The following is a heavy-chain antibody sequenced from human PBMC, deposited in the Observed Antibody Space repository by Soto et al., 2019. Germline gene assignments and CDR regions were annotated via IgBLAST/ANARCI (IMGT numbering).Heavy chain of an antibody. Sequence: QVQLVQSGPELKKPGSSVRVSCKTSGDTFRTYALSWVRQAPGQGLEWMGGIIPMFGSPTYAERFQDRVTITADESSSTVYMEVRSLRSEDSAVYYCARPPRSRNFYHGLDVWGQGTTVIVSS. CDR1: GDTFRTYA. CDR2: IIPMFGSP. V-gene: IGHV1-69*01. J-gene: IGHJ6*02. CDR3: ARPPRSRNFYHGLDV.